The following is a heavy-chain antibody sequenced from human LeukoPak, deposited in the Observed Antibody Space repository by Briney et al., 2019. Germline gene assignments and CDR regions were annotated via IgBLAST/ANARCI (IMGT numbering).Heavy chain of an antibody. CDR2: INSDGSTR. J-gene: IGHJ4*02. CDR1: GFTFSNYW. Sequence: PGGSLRLSCAASGFTFSNYWMHWVRQAPGKGLVWVSRINSDGSTRKYADSVKGRFTISRDNAKNTLYLQMKSLRAEDTAVYYCARRSTSGSYYDDWGQGILVTVSS. CDR3: ARRSTSGSYYDD. D-gene: IGHD3-10*01. V-gene: IGHV3-74*03.